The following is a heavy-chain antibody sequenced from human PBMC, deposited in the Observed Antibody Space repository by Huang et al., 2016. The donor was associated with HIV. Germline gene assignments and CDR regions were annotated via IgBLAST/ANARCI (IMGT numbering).Heavy chain of an antibody. Sequence: QVQLVQSGSELKKPGASVKVSCKASGYTFTYFAMNWVRQAPGQGLEWMGWINTNTGNPTYAQGLTGRFVFSLDTSVNTAYLQIRGLKAEDTAVYYCARDNTGDSLDFWGQGTMVTVSS. CDR3: ARDNTGDSLDF. CDR2: INTNTGNP. V-gene: IGHV7-4-1*02. CDR1: GYTFTYFA. D-gene: IGHD3-22*01. J-gene: IGHJ3*01.